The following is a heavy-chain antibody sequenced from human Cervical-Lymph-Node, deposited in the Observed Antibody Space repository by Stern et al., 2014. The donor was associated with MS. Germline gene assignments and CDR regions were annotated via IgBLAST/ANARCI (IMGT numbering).Heavy chain of an antibody. Sequence: EVQLVESGGGLVQPGGSLRLSCAASGFTFSSYWMHWVRQAPGKGLVWVSRIDSDGSTTSYADSVKCRFTISRDNAKNTLYLQMNSLRAEDTAVYYCARAISAMVRGVTDYWGQGTLVTVSS. CDR3: ARAISAMVRGVTDY. CDR1: GFTFSSYW. D-gene: IGHD3-10*01. V-gene: IGHV3-74*01. J-gene: IGHJ4*02. CDR2: IDSDGSTT.